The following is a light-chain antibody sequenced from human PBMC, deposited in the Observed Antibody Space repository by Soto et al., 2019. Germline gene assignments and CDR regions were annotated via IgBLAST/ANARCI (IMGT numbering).Light chain of an antibody. V-gene: IGKV3-15*01. CDR3: QQSNNWPPIT. Sequence: EIVMTQSPATLSVSPGERATLSCRASQSVSTNLAWYQQKPGQAPRLLIYRASTRATVIPPRFSGSGSGTEFTLTISSLQSEDFAVAYCQQSNNWPPITFGQGTKVEIK. CDR1: QSVSTN. J-gene: IGKJ1*01. CDR2: RAS.